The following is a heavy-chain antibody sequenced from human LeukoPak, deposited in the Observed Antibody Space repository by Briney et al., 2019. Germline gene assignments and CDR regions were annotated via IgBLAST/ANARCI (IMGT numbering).Heavy chain of an antibody. CDR3: AKEGTSSGYN. Sequence: GGSLRLSCAASGFTFNSYAMSWVRQAPGKGLEWISVISDSDGRTFYADSVKGRFTISRDNSKSTLFLQMNSLRAEDTAIYYCAKEGTSSGYNWGQGTLVTVSS. CDR2: ISDSDGRT. V-gene: IGHV3-23*01. J-gene: IGHJ4*02. D-gene: IGHD6-19*01. CDR1: GFTFNSYA.